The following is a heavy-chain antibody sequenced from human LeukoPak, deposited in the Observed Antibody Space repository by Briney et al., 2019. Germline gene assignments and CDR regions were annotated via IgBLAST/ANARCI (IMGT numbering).Heavy chain of an antibody. CDR3: AARYSSSWYVPYYYMDV. V-gene: IGHV3-7*01. CDR1: GFTFSSYW. CDR2: IKQDGSEK. J-gene: IGHJ6*03. D-gene: IGHD6-13*01. Sequence: GGSLRLSCAASGFTFSSYWMSWVLQAPGKGLEWVANIKQDGSEKYYVDSVKGRFTISRDNAKNSLYLQMNSLRAEDTAVYYCAARYSSSWYVPYYYMDVWGKGTTVTVSS.